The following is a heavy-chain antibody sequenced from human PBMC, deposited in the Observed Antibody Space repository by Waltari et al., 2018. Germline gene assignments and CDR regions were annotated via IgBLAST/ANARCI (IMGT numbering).Heavy chain of an antibody. J-gene: IGHJ6*02. CDR2: IWYDGSNK. CDR3: ARGDSYGYYYYGMDV. V-gene: IGHV3-33*01. Sequence: QVQLVESGGGVVQPGRSLRLSCAASGFTFSSYGMHWVRQAPGKGLEWVAVIWYDGSNKYYADSVKGRVTISRDNSKNTLYLQMNSLRAEDTAVYYCARGDSYGYYYYGMDVWGQGTTVTVSS. D-gene: IGHD5-18*01. CDR1: GFTFSSYG.